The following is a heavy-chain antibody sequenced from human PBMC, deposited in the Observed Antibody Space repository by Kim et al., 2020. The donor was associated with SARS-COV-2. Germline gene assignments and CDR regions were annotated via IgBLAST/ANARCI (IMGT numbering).Heavy chain of an antibody. CDR1: GFTFSTYT. Sequence: GGSLRLSCAASGFTFSTYTMNWVRQAPGKGLEWISAITGSRGTTYYADSVKGRFTISRDNSKNTVYLQMNNLRADDTALYYCAKKISAVGKGGFDFWGQGTLVTVSS. CDR3: AKKISAVGKGGFDF. V-gene: IGHV3-23*01. D-gene: IGHD6-13*01. CDR2: ITGSRGTT. J-gene: IGHJ4*02.